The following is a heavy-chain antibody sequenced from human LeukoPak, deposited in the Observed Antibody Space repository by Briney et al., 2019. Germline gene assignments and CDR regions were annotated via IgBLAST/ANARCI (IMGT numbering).Heavy chain of an antibody. J-gene: IGHJ1*01. CDR3: ARDYASSGWYHKSYFQH. V-gene: IGHV3-48*01. CDR2: ISSSSSTI. D-gene: IGHD6-19*01. Sequence: GGSLRLSCAASGFTFSTYSMNWVRQAPGRGLEWVSYISSSSSTIYYADSVKGRFTISRDSSKNTLDLQMDSLRAEDTAVYYCARDYASSGWYHKSYFQHWGQGTLVTVSS. CDR1: GFTFSTYS.